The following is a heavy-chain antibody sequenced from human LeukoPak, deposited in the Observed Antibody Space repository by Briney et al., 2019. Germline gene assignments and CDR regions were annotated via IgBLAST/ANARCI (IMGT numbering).Heavy chain of an antibody. CDR1: GHTFSSHA. CDR3: AGEGEYGVSYP. V-gene: IGHV3-23*01. CDR2: LSAGGGTT. J-gene: IGHJ5*02. Sequence: QSGGSLTLSCAPSGHTFSSHAMRWVRHATGEGLEWVSGLSAGGGTTYPADSVRGRFTISRDNSNNTLYLGMIILSDEDRAIYYCAGEGEYGVSYPGGQGDLVIVS. D-gene: IGHD4-17*01.